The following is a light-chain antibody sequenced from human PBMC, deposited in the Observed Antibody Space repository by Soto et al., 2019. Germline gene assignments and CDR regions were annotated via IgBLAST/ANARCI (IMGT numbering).Light chain of an antibody. Sequence: DIQMTQSPSTLSASVGDRVTLTCRASQSISSWLAWYQQKPGKAPKLLIYDDSSLESSVPSRFSGSGSGTEFTLTISSLQPDDFATDYCQQYNSYSPLTFGPGTKVDIK. CDR3: QQYNSYSPLT. J-gene: IGKJ3*01. CDR2: DDS. V-gene: IGKV1-5*01. CDR1: QSISSW.